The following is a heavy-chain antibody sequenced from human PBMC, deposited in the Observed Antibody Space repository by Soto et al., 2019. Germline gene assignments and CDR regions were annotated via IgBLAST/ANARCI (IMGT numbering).Heavy chain of an antibody. J-gene: IGHJ6*03. Sequence: PSEILSLTCAVYGGSFSGYYWSWIRQPPGKGLEWIGEINHSGSTNYNPSLKSRVTISVDTSKDQFSLKLSSVTAADTAVYYCARLVPAAHDPHYYHYMDVWGKGTTVTVSS. CDR3: ARLVPAAHDPHYYHYMDV. V-gene: IGHV4-34*01. CDR2: INHSGST. CDR1: GGSFSGYY. D-gene: IGHD2-2*01.